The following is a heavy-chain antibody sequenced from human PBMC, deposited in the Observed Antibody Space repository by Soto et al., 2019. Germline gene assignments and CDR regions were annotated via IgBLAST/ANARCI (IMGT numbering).Heavy chain of an antibody. CDR3: ASATIFGVVNDY. D-gene: IGHD3-3*01. Sequence: SETLSLTCTVSGGSVSSGSYYWSWIRQPPGKGLEWIGYIYYSGSTNYNPSLKSRVTISVDTSKNQFSLKLSSVTAAATAVYYCASATIFGVVNDYWGQGTLVTVSS. CDR1: GGSVSSGSYY. V-gene: IGHV4-61*01. CDR2: IYYSGST. J-gene: IGHJ4*02.